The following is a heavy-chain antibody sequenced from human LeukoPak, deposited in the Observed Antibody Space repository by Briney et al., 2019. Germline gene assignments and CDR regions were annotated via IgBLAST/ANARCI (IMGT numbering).Heavy chain of an antibody. V-gene: IGHV1-46*01. CDR2: INPSGGST. D-gene: IGHD3-22*01. Sequence: ASVTVSFKASGYIFTKYYMHWVRQAPGQGLEWMGIINPSGGSTSYTQKFQGRVTMTRDTSTSTVYMELSNLRSEDTAVYYCARHYYDSSPHWFDPWGQGTLVTVSS. CDR1: GYIFTKYY. J-gene: IGHJ5*02. CDR3: ARHYYDSSPHWFDP.